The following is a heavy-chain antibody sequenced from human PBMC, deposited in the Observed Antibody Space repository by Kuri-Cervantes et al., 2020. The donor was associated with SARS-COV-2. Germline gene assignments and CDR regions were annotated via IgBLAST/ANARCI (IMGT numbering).Heavy chain of an antibody. Sequence: GESLKISCVGSGFTFDNYALTWVRQAPGKGLQWVSGLSGSGGNKYYADSVKGRFTVSSDSSKNTLYLQMNNLRADDTALYYCVKGVNSGRFDHWGQGTQVTVSS. V-gene: IGHV3-23*01. CDR3: VKGVNSGRFDH. CDR1: GFTFDNYA. CDR2: LSGSGGNK. J-gene: IGHJ4*02. D-gene: IGHD1-1*01.